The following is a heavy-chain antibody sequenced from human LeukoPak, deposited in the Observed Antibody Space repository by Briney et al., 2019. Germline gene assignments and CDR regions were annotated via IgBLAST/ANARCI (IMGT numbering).Heavy chain of an antibody. Sequence: PSETLSLTCTVSGGSISSSGYYWGWIRQPPGKGLEWIGSIYYSGSTYYNPSLKSRVTISVDTSKNQFSLKLRSVTAADTAVYYCATKGYIYSNDAFDTWGQGTMVTVSS. CDR3: ATKGYIYSNDAFDT. D-gene: IGHD5-18*01. V-gene: IGHV4-39*01. CDR1: GGSISSSGYY. J-gene: IGHJ3*02. CDR2: IYYSGST.